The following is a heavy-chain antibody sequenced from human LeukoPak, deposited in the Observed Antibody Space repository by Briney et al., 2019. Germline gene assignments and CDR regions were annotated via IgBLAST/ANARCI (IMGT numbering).Heavy chain of an antibody. Sequence: SETLSLTCAVYGGSFSGYYWSWIRQPPGKGLEWIGEINHSGSTNYNPSLKSRVTISVDTSKNQFSLKLSSVTAADTAVYYCARDKKGTSCYDYWGQGTLVTVSS. V-gene: IGHV4-34*01. CDR1: GGSFSGYY. J-gene: IGHJ4*02. CDR2: INHSGST. CDR3: ARDKKGTSCYDY. D-gene: IGHD2-2*01.